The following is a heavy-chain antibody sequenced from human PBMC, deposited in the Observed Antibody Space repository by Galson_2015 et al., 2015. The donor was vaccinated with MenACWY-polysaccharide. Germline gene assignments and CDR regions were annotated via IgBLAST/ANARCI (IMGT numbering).Heavy chain of an antibody. CDR3: AHRGVNSGSCWDQGYLDS. V-gene: IGHV2-5*02. CDR1: GFSLTTSGVG. D-gene: IGHD6-19*01. Sequence: PALVKPTQTLALTCTFSGFSLTTSGVGVGWVRQPPGKALEWLAFIYWDDDKRYNPSLKSRLSITKDASKNEVVLIMSNMDPVHTGTFYCAHRGVNSGSCWDQGYLDSWGQGTLVPVS. J-gene: IGHJ4*02. CDR2: IYWDDDK.